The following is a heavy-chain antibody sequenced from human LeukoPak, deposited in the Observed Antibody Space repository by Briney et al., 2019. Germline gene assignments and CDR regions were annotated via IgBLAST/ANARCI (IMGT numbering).Heavy chain of an antibody. V-gene: IGHV3-48*01. J-gene: IGHJ3*02. CDR3: ARDLPPYSRGIIGFDT. CDR1: GFTFSSYS. D-gene: IGHD6-19*01. Sequence: GGSLRLSCAASGFTFSSYSMNWVRQAPGKGLEWVSYISSSSSTIYYADSVKGRFTISRDNAKNSLYLQMNSLRAEDTAVYYCARDLPPYSRGIIGFDTWGQGTMVTVSS. CDR2: ISSSSSTI.